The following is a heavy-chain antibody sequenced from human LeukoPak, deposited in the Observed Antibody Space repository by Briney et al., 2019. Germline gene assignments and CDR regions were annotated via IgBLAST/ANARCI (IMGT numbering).Heavy chain of an antibody. D-gene: IGHD1/OR15-1a*01. Sequence: SETLSLTCSVSGDSMSSGGYLWTWMRQHPGKGLEWIGYIFYNGGSYYSPSLQSRLTLSVDTSQKQFSLKMSSVTAADTAVYYCARLPLIATTRGGFDPWGQGTLVTVSS. V-gene: IGHV4-31*03. CDR3: ARLPLIATTRGGFDP. CDR2: IFYNGGS. J-gene: IGHJ5*02. CDR1: GDSMSSGGYL.